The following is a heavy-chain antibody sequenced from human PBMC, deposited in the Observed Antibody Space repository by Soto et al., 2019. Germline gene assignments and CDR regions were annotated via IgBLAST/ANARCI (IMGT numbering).Heavy chain of an antibody. V-gene: IGHV1-18*01. CDR3: ARSRSGSAWDNWFDP. Sequence: ASVKVSCKASGYTFTSYGISWVRQAPGQGLEWMGWISAYNGNTDYTQKLQGRVTMTTDTSTSTAYMELRSLRSDDTAIYYCARSRSGSAWDNWFDPWGQGTLVTVSS. J-gene: IGHJ5*02. CDR2: ISAYNGNT. D-gene: IGHD6-19*01. CDR1: GYTFTSYG.